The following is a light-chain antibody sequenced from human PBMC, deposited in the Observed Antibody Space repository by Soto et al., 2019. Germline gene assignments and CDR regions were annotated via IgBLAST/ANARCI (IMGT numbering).Light chain of an antibody. CDR3: QQYNSYSYT. CDR1: QSISSW. Sequence: DIQITQSPSTLSASVGDRVTNTCRASQSISSWLAWYQQKPGKAPKLLIYDASSLESGVPSRFSGSGSGTEFTLTISSLQPDDFATYYCQQYNSYSYTFGQGTKVDIK. J-gene: IGKJ2*01. CDR2: DAS. V-gene: IGKV1-5*01.